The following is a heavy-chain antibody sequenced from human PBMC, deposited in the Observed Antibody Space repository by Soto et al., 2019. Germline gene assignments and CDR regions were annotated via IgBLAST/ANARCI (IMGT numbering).Heavy chain of an antibody. CDR3: ANLWGDGYNLGQDYNGMDV. CDR1: GLTVSGKYY. Sequence: DVQLVESGGGLIQPGGSLRLSCAAFGLTVSGKYYMAWVRQAPGKGLEWLSGLYDLDGTYYADSVKGRFITSRDNSKNTLYLEMNSLRAEDTAVYYCANLWGDGYNLGQDYNGMDVWGQGTTVIVSS. V-gene: IGHV3-53*01. J-gene: IGHJ6*02. CDR2: LYDLDGT. D-gene: IGHD5-12*01.